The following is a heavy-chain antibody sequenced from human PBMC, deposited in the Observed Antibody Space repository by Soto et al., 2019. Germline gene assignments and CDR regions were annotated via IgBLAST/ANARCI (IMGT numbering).Heavy chain of an antibody. J-gene: IGHJ6*02. D-gene: IGHD2-2*02. Sequence: GGSLRLSCAASGFTFSSYSMNWVRQAPGKGLEWASSISSSSSYIYYADSVKGRFTISRDNAKNSLYLQMNSLRAEDTAVYYCVRRPIVVVPAAIDYYYYGMDVWGQGTTVTVSS. V-gene: IGHV3-21*01. CDR3: VRRPIVVVPAAIDYYYYGMDV. CDR2: ISSSSSYI. CDR1: GFTFSSYS.